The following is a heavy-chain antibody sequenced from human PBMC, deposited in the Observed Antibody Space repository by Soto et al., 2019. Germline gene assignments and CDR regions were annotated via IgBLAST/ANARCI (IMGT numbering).Heavy chain of an antibody. CDR2: IGAGLDT. CDR1: GFTFSNYA. D-gene: IGHD1-1*01. Sequence: GGSLRLSCAASGFTFSNYAMNWVRQAPGKGLEWVSVIGAGLDTYYADSVRGRFTISRDNSRDTLFLQMNSLRVEDTAVYFCARDHGATGGTTRSFNMWGQGTMVTVSS. J-gene: IGHJ3*02. CDR3: ARDHGATGGTTRSFNM. V-gene: IGHV3-23*01.